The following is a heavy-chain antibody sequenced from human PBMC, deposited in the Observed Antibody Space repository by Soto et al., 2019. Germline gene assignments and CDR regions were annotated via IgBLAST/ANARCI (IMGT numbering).Heavy chain of an antibody. J-gene: IGHJ4*02. D-gene: IGHD5-18*01. Sequence: ASVKVSCKASGGTFSSYAISWVRQAPGQGLEWMGGIIPIFGTANYAQKFQGRVTITADESTSTAYMELSSLRSEDTAVYYCASYTAMDNPFDYWGQGTLVTVSS. CDR1: GGTFSSYA. V-gene: IGHV1-69*13. CDR3: ASYTAMDNPFDY. CDR2: IIPIFGTA.